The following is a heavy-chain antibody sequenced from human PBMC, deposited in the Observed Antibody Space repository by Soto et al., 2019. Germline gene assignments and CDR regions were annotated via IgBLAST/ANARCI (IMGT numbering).Heavy chain of an antibody. CDR2: ISSSSSYI. Sequence: EVQLVESGGGLVKPGGSLRLSCAASGFTFSSYSMNWVRQAPGTGLEWVSSISSSSSYIYYADSVKGRFTISRDNAKNSLYLQMNSLRAEDTAVYYCARDQIAAAGTPDYWGQGTLVTVSS. D-gene: IGHD6-13*01. J-gene: IGHJ4*02. CDR3: ARDQIAAAGTPDY. V-gene: IGHV3-21*01. CDR1: GFTFSSYS.